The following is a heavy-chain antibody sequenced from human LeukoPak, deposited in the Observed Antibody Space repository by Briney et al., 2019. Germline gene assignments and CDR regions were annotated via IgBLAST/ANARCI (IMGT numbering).Heavy chain of an antibody. CDR2: ISAYNGNT. J-gene: IGHJ3*02. CDR3: ARDLDAYYDILTGGDAFDI. CDR1: GYTFTSYG. V-gene: IGHV1-18*04. D-gene: IGHD3-9*01. Sequence: ASVKVSCKASGYTFTSYGISWVRQAPGQGLEWMGWISAYNGNTNYAQKLQGRVTMTTDTSTSTAYMELRSLRSDDTAVYYCARDLDAYYDILTGGDAFDIWGQGTMVTVSP.